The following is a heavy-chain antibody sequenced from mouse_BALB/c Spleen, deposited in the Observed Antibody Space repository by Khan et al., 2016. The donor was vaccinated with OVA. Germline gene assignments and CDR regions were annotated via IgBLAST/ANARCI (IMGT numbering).Heavy chain of an antibody. Sequence: QVQLKQSGAELAKPGASVKLSCKASGYTFINYWILWVKQRPGQGMEWIGYINPSIGDTENNKDYKDKATLNADKSYITSYMPLSSLKSEDSAVNYCARRDLRWDFDVWNRGTTLTVAS. J-gene: IGHJ2*01. V-gene: IGHV1-7*01. CDR3: ARRDLRWDFDV. CDR1: GYTFINYW. CDR2: INPSIGDT. D-gene: IGHD1-1*02.